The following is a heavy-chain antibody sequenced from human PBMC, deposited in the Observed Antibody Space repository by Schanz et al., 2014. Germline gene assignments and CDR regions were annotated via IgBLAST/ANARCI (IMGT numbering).Heavy chain of an antibody. V-gene: IGHV3-23*04. CDR2: ISGSGETT. D-gene: IGHD7-27*01. CDR3: ARENLNWEAFDI. CDR1: GFTFSSYA. J-gene: IGHJ3*02. Sequence: VQLVESGGGVVQPGRSLRLSCAASGFTFSSYAMSWVRQAPGKGLEWVSAISGSGETTYYADSVKGRFTISRDNSDNTLFLQMNSLRAEDTAVYYCARENLNWEAFDIWGQGTVVTVSS.